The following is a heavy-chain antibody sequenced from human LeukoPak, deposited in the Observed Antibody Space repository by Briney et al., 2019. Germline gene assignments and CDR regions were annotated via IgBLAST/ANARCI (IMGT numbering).Heavy chain of an antibody. CDR2: ISATSGYI. V-gene: IGHV3-21*01. Sequence: PGGSLRLSCAASGFTFSSYSMNWVRQTPGKGLEWVSSISATSGYIYYADSARGRFTISRDNAKNSLYLQMNSLRAEDTAVYYCARDKTEQWLVLEAFDIWGQGTVVTVSS. D-gene: IGHD6-19*01. CDR3: ARDKTEQWLVLEAFDI. CDR1: GFTFSSYS. J-gene: IGHJ3*02.